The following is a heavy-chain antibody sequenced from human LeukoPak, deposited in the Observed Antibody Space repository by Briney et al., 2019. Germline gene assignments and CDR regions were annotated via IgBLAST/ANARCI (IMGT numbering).Heavy chain of an antibody. Sequence: SETLSLTCTVPGGSISIYNWCWIRDTPGKGLEWIGYIYYGVSTKYNPSLDSRFSISIDTSKIQFSLELSSVTAADTVVYYCARDMVDRDMVKSLGWFDPWGQGTLVTVSS. CDR1: GGSISIYN. CDR3: ARDMVDRDMVKSLGWFDP. V-gene: IGHV4-59*01. CDR2: IYYGVST. D-gene: IGHD5-18*01. J-gene: IGHJ5*02.